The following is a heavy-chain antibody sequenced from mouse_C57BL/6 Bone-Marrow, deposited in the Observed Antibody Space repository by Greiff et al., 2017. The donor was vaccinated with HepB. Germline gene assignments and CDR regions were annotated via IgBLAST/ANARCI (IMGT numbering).Heavy chain of an antibody. CDR2: INPSSGYT. V-gene: IGHV1-4*01. Sequence: VQVVESGAELARPGASVKMSCKASGYTFTSYTMHWVKQRPGQGLEWIGYINPSSGYTKYNQKFKDKATLTADNSSSTAYMQLSSLTSEDSAVYYCARFLLRAELLRYFDYWGQGTTLTVSS. D-gene: IGHD1-1*01. CDR1: GYTFTSYT. CDR3: ARFLLRAELLRYFDY. J-gene: IGHJ2*01.